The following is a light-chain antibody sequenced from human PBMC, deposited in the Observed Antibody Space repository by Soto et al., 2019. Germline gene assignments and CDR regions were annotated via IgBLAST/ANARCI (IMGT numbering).Light chain of an antibody. CDR2: DAS. V-gene: IGKV3-20*01. CDR1: QSVSSNY. Sequence: ENVLTQSPGTLSLSPGERATLSCRASQSVSSNYLAWYQQKPGQAPRLLIYDASSRATGIPDRFSGSGSGTDFTLTISRLEPEDFAVYFCQQYGSSPRTFGQGTKVEI. CDR3: QQYGSSPRT. J-gene: IGKJ1*01.